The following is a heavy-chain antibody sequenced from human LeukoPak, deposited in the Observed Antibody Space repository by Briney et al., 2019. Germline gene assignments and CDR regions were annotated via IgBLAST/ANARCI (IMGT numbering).Heavy chain of an antibody. CDR1: GGSMSYYK. J-gene: IGHJ4*02. Sequence: SKTLSLTCTVSGGSMSYYKWSWIRQPAGKGLEWIGRIFTSGYTNYNASVQSRVTMSVDTSKNQFSLKLSSVTAADTAVYYCVRGIVGATAPDSWGQGALVIVSS. V-gene: IGHV4-4*07. CDR3: VRGIVGATAPDS. CDR2: IFTSGYT. D-gene: IGHD1-26*01.